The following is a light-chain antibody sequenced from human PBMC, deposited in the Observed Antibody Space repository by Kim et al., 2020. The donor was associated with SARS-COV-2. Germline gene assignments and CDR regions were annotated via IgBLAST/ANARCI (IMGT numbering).Light chain of an antibody. CDR3: CSYAGSVV. CDR2: DVT. V-gene: IGLV2-11*01. CDR1: CSDVGSSNY. Sequence: VTISVTAPCSDVGSSNYVSWYQQHPGKAPKLIIYDVTKRPSGVPDRFSGSKSGNTASLTISGLQAEDEADYYCCSYAGSVVFGGGTQLTVL. J-gene: IGLJ2*01.